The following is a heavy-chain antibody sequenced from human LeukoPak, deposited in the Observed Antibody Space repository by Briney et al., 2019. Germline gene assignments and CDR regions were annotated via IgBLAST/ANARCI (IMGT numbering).Heavy chain of an antibody. CDR1: GFTFSSYE. CDR3: AXGAYYYDSSGYYGAFDI. D-gene: IGHD3-22*01. Sequence: GGSLRLSCAASGFTFSSYEMNWVRQAPGKGLEWVSYISSSGSIIYYADSVKGRSTISRDSAKNSLYLQMNSLRAEDTAVYYCAXGAYYYDSSGYYGAFDIWGQGTMVTVSX. J-gene: IGHJ3*02. CDR2: ISSSGSII. V-gene: IGHV3-48*03.